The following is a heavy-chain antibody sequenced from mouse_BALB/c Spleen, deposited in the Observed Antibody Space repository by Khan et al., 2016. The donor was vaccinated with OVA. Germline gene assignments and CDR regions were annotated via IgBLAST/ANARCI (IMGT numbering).Heavy chain of an antibody. CDR2: ISSGADYT. Sequence: EVELVESGGDLVKPGVSLKLSCAASGFTFSAYSMSWVRQTPDKRLEWVATISSGADYTYYPDGVKGRFTISRDNAKNTLYLQMSSLKSEDTAMYYCASHLTGSFAYWGQGTLVTVSA. V-gene: IGHV5-6*01. D-gene: IGHD4-1*01. CDR1: GFTFSAYS. J-gene: IGHJ3*01. CDR3: ASHLTGSFAY.